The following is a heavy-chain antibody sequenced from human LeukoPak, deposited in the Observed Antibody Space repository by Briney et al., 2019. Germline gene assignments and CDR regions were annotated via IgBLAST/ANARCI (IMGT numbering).Heavy chain of an antibody. CDR1: GFTFSSYS. Sequence: GGSLRLSCAASGFTFSSYSMNWARQAPGKGLEWVANIKQDGSEKYYVDSVKGRFTISRDNAKNSLYLQMNSLRAEDTAVYYCARGTGTRYYYYYMDVWGKGTTVTVSS. CDR2: IKQDGSEK. V-gene: IGHV3-7*01. CDR3: ARGTGTRYYYYYMDV. J-gene: IGHJ6*03. D-gene: IGHD1-7*01.